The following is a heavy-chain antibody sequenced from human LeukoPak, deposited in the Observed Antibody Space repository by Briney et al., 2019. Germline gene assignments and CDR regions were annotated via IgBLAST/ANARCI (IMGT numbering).Heavy chain of an antibody. CDR3: ATHSGGSYSPRSTDAFDI. Sequence: GASVTVSCKVSGYTLTELSIHWVRQAPGKGLEWMGGLDPEYAETIYAQKFQGRVTMTEDTSPDTAYMELSSLRSEDTAVYFCATHSGGSYSPRSTDAFDIWGQGTMVTVSS. CDR1: GYTLTELS. D-gene: IGHD1-26*01. V-gene: IGHV1-24*01. CDR2: LDPEYAET. J-gene: IGHJ3*02.